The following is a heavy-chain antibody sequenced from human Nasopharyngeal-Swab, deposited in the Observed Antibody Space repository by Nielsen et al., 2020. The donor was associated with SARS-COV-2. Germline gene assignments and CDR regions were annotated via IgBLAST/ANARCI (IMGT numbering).Heavy chain of an antibody. J-gene: IGHJ2*01. CDR3: ARPGGSGDPYWYFDL. D-gene: IGHD3-16*01. V-gene: IGHV4-59*01. CDR1: GGSISSYY. CDR2: MYYSGST. Sequence: SETLSPPCPVSGGSISSYYWSWIRQPPGKGLEWIGYMYYSGSTSHNPSLKSRVTISVDTSKNQISLKLTSVTAADTAVYYCARPGGSGDPYWYFDLWGRGTLVTVSS.